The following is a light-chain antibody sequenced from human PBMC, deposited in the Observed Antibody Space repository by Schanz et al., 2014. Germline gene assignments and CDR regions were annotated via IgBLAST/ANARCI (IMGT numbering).Light chain of an antibody. V-gene: IGKV3-20*01. CDR2: GTS. Sequence: IVLTQSPATLSLSPGERATLSCRASQSVSSNLAWYQQKPGQAPRLLIYGTSNRAAGIPDRFSGSGSGTDFTLTISRLEPEDFAMYYCQQYGTSPRTFGQGTKVEIK. J-gene: IGKJ1*01. CDR1: QSVSSN. CDR3: QQYGTSPRT.